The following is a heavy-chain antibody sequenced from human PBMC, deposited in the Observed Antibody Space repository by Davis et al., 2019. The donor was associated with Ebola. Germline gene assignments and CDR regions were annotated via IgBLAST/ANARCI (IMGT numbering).Heavy chain of an antibody. J-gene: IGHJ6*02. CDR3: ELGSGYDYYYGMDV. V-gene: IGHV3-21*01. D-gene: IGHD2-15*01. CDR1: GFTFGSYS. Sequence: GESLKISCAASGFTFGSYSMNWVRQAPGKGLEWVSSISSSSSYKYYADSVKGRFTISRDNAKNSLYLQMNSLRAEDTAVYYCELGSGYDYYYGMDVWGQGTTVTVSS. CDR2: ISSSSSYK.